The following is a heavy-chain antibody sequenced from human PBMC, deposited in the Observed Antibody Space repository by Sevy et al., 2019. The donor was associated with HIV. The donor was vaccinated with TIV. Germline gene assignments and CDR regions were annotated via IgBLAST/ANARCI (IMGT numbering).Heavy chain of an antibody. CDR2: ISGSGGSP. CDR1: GFTLSRYA. D-gene: IGHD2-21*02. J-gene: IGHJ4*02. CDR3: AKVGDTVGLAFDY. Sequence: GGSLRLSCAASGFTLSRYAMSWVRQAPGKGLEWVSAISGSGGSPYYADSVKGRFTISRDNSKNTLYLQMNSLRAEDTAVYYCAKVGDTVGLAFDYWGQGTLVTVSS. V-gene: IGHV3-23*01.